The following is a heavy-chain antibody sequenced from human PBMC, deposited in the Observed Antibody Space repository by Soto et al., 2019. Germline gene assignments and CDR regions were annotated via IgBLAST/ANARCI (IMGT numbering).Heavy chain of an antibody. CDR3: AKTSGVSKLVRILLTPLAATYGMDV. J-gene: IGHJ6*02. CDR1: GFTFSSYG. V-gene: IGHV3-30*18. CDR2: ISYEGSNK. D-gene: IGHD3-3*01. Sequence: SLTLSCAASGFTFSSYGAHWVRQAPGKXLEWVAVISYEGSNKYYADSVKGRFTISRDNSKNTLYLPMSSLRAADTAVYYCAKTSGVSKLVRILLTPLAATYGMDVWGQGTTVTVSS.